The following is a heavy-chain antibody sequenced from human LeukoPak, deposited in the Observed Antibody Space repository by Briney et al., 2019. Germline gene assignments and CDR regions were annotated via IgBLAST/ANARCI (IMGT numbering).Heavy chain of an antibody. CDR2: INPNSGNT. D-gene: IGHD6-13*01. CDR3: ARGYRTNGRARSSSSWLGYLIDY. J-gene: IGHJ4*02. V-gene: IGHV1-8*03. Sequence: ASVKVSCKASGYTFAGYYMHWVRQAPGQGLEWMGRINPNSGNTGYAQKFQGRVTITRNTSISTAYMELSSLRSEDTAVYYCARGYRTNGRARSSSSWLGYLIDYWGQGTLVTVSS. CDR1: GYTFAGYY.